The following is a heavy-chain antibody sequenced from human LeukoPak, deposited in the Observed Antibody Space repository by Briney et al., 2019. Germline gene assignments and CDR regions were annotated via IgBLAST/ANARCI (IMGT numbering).Heavy chain of an antibody. CDR3: ARALPPPDSSGYYQLPFYYYYYGMDV. J-gene: IGHJ6*02. V-gene: IGHV4-30-2*01. Sequence: SETLSLTCAVSGVSISSGGYSWSWIRQPPGNGWEWIGYIYHSVSTYYNPSLKSRVTRSVDTSKNQFSLKLSSVTAADTAVYYCARALPPPDSSGYYQLPFYYYYYGMDVWGQGTTVTVSS. CDR1: GVSISSGGYS. CDR2: IYHSVST. D-gene: IGHD3-22*01.